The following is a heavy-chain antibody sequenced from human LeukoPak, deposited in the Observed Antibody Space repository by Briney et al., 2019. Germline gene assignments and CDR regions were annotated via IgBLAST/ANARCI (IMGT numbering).Heavy chain of an antibody. Sequence: GRSLRLSCAASGFTFSSYGMHWVRQAPGKGLEWVAVISYDGRNKYYADSVKGRFTISRDNSKNTLYLQMNSLRAEDTAVYYCAKEPYSGYPYFDYWGQGTLVTVSS. D-gene: IGHD5-12*01. CDR3: AKEPYSGYPYFDY. J-gene: IGHJ4*02. CDR1: GFTFSSYG. CDR2: ISYDGRNK. V-gene: IGHV3-30*18.